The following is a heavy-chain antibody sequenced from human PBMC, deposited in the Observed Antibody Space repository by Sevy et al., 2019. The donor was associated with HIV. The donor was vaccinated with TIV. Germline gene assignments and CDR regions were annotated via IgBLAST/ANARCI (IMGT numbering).Heavy chain of an antibody. CDR3: VREGCSKPHDY. CDR2: LSFACGRI. V-gene: IGHV3-23*01. J-gene: IGHJ4*02. Sequence: GGSLRLSCVASGFTFSKYSMSWVRQTPGKGLEWVSTLSFACGRINYADSVKGRFTMSRDDSRNTFYLQMDSLRAEDTAIYYCVREGCSKPHDYWGQRTLVTVSS. D-gene: IGHD2-2*01. CDR1: GFTFSKYS.